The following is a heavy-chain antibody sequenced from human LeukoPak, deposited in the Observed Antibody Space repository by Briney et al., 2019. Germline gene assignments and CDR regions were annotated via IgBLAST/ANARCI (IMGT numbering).Heavy chain of an antibody. CDR2: INSGGSST. CDR1: GFTFSSYW. CDR3: ASQDYDYVWGSYRSRNYFDY. V-gene: IGHV3-74*01. Sequence: PGGSLRLSCAASGFTFSSYWMHWVRQAPGKGLVWVSRINSGGSSTSYADSVKGRFTISRDNAKNTLYLQMNSLRAEDTAVYYCASQDYDYVWGSYRSRNYFDYWGQGTLVTVSS. D-gene: IGHD3-16*02. J-gene: IGHJ4*02.